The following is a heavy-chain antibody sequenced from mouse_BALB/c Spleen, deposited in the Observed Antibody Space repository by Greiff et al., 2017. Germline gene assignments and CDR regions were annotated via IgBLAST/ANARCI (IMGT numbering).Heavy chain of an antibody. D-gene: IGHD2-1*01. Sequence: LEESGPELVKPGASVKVSCKASGYAFTSYNMYWVKQSHGKSLEWIGYIDPYNGGTSYNQKFKGKATLTVDKSSSTAYMHLNSLTSEDSAVYYCASDKRGNYGFAYWGQGTLVTVSA. CDR3: ASDKRGNYGFAY. CDR1: GYAFTSYN. V-gene: IGHV1S135*01. J-gene: IGHJ3*01. CDR2: IDPYNGGT.